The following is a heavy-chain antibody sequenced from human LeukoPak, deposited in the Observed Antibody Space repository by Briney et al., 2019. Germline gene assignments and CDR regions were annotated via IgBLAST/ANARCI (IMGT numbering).Heavy chain of an antibody. CDR3: ARGYYCGGDCYGGGLDY. J-gene: IGHJ4*02. CDR1: GYTFTSNY. Sequence: ASVKVSCKASGYTFTSNYIHWVRQAPGQGLEWMGMIYPRDGSTSYAQKFQGRVTVTRDTSTSTAYMELRSLRSDDTAVYYCARGYYCGGDCYGGGLDYWAREPWSPSPQ. D-gene: IGHD2-21*02. V-gene: IGHV1-46*01. CDR2: IYPRDGST.